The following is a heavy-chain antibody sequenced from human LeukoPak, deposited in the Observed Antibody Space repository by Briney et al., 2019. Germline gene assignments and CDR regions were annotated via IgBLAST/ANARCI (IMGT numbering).Heavy chain of an antibody. V-gene: IGHV3-48*03. Sequence: PGGSLRLSCAASGFTFSTYEMNWVRQTPGKGLEWVSHINEGSSLIYYADSVKGRFTISRDNAKNSLYLLMDSLRAEDTAVYYCARGPLSGSYLRGFDYWGQGTPVTVSS. D-gene: IGHD3-10*01. CDR1: GFTFSTYE. CDR3: ARGPLSGSYLRGFDY. J-gene: IGHJ4*02. CDR2: INEGSSLI.